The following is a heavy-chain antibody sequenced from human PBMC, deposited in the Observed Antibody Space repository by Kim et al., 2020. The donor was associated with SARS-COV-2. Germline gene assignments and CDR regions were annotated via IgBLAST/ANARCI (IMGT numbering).Heavy chain of an antibody. D-gene: IGHD6-19*01. CDR3: AHRPGIAVGCWFDP. V-gene: IGHV2-5*01. J-gene: IGHJ5*02. Sequence: SPSLKSRLTITKDTSKNQVVLTMTNMDPVDTATYYCAHRPGIAVGCWFDPWGQGTLVTVSS.